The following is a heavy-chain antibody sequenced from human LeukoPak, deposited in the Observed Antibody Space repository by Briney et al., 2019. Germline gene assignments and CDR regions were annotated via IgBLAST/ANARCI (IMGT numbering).Heavy chain of an antibody. CDR1: GFMFRDAA. Sequence: GGSLRLSCAASGFMFRDAAMTWVRQAPGKGLEWASLIASSGLNTYYADSVRGRFTISRDNSKNTLSLQMNSLRVEDTAIYYCARDIELSTWGLGTQVTVSS. D-gene: IGHD5-12*01. J-gene: IGHJ3*01. V-gene: IGHV3-23*01. CDR2: IASSGLNT. CDR3: ARDIELST.